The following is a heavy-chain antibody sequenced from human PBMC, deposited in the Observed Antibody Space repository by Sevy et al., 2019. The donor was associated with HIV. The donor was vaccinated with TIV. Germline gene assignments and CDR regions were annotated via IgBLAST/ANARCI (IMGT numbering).Heavy chain of an antibody. D-gene: IGHD3-10*01. J-gene: IGHJ4*02. CDR1: GFIFNSYA. CDR3: AKGYGSGSPPDY. Sequence: GGSLRLSCAASGFIFNSYAMSWVRQGPGKGLEWVSTISGSGGSTYYPDSMKGRFTMSRDNFKNTLYLEINTLTAADTAVYYCAKGYGSGSPPDYWGQGTLVTVSS. CDR2: ISGSGGST. V-gene: IGHV3-23*01.